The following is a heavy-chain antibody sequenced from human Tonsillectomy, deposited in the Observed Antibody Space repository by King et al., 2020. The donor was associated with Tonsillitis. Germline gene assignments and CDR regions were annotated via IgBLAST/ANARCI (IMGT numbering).Heavy chain of an antibody. V-gene: IGHV4-31*03. CDR3: ATSWGVSWRWCDP. J-gene: IGHJ5*02. Sequence: QLQESGPGLVKPSQTLSLTCTVSGGSVTSVGYYWSWIRQHPGKGLEWIGYIFQSGHTYYNPSLRGRVTMSLDTSNNQFSVNLSSVTAADTAVYYCATSWGVSWRWCDPWGQGILAT. CDR2: IFQSGHT. CDR1: GGSVTSVGYY. D-gene: IGHD3-16*01.